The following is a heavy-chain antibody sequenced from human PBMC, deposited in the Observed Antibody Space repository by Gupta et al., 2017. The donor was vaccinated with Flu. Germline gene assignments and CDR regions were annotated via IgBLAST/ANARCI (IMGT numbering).Heavy chain of an antibody. CDR3: AGVASGRRRDFDY. Sequence: MRQGPGKGLGWIGSIYHGRSNDSNPSLSSRVTISLDMSTNRFFLRMTSVTAAAAAVYYCAGVASGRRRDFDYWGQGTLVTVSS. J-gene: IGHJ4*02. D-gene: IGHD3-10*01. V-gene: IGHV4-59*01. CDR2: IYHGRSN.